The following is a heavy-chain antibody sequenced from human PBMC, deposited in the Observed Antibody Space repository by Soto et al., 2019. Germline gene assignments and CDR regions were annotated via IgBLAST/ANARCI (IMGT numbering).Heavy chain of an antibody. CDR3: AREIKKNYGVDV. V-gene: IGHV3-74*01. CDR2: LKSDGSST. Sequence: EVQLVESGGGLIQPGGSLRLSCVASGFTFSSYGMHWVRQAPGKGLVWVSRLKSDGSSTNYADSVKGRFTISRDNAKNTVYLQMDSLRAEDTAVYYCAREIKKNYGVDVWGQGTPVTVSS. J-gene: IGHJ6*02. CDR1: GFTFSSYG.